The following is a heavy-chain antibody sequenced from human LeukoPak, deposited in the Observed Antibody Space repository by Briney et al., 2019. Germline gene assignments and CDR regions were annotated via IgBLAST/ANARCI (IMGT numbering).Heavy chain of an antibody. V-gene: IGHV4-39*07. J-gene: IGHJ4*02. CDR1: GGSISSSSYY. D-gene: IGHD1-26*01. CDR3: ARVGRKIDY. Sequence: SETLSLTCTVSGGSISSSSYYWGWIRQPPGKGLEWIGTIYYIGTTYYNPSLKSRVTISAGTSKNQFSLQLSSVTAADTAVYYCARVGRKIDYWGQGTLVTVSS. CDR2: IYYIGTT.